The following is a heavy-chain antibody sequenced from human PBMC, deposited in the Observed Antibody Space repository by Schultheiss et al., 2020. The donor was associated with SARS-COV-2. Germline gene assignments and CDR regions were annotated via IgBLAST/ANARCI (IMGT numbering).Heavy chain of an antibody. CDR1: GGSISSGGYY. J-gene: IGHJ5*02. Sequence: SETLSLTCTVSGGSISSGGYYWSWIRQHPGKGLEWIGYIYYSGSTYYNPSLKSLVTISVDTSKNQFSLKLSSVTAADTAVYYCARDQDVLGEKPWGQGTLVTVSS. D-gene: IGHD2-8*02. V-gene: IGHV4-31*01. CDR2: IYYSGST. CDR3: ARDQDVLGEKP.